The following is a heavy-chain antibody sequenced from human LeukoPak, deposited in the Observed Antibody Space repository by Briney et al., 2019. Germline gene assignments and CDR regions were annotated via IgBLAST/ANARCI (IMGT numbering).Heavy chain of an antibody. D-gene: IGHD5-18*01. Sequence: SETLSLTCTVSGGSISSSSYYWGWIRQPPGKGLEWIGSIYCSGSTYYNPSLKSRVTISVDTSKNQFSLKLSSVTAADTAVYYCASPGYSYGYVDAFDIWGQGTMVTVSS. V-gene: IGHV4-39*01. J-gene: IGHJ3*02. CDR2: IYCSGST. CDR1: GGSISSSSYY. CDR3: ASPGYSYGYVDAFDI.